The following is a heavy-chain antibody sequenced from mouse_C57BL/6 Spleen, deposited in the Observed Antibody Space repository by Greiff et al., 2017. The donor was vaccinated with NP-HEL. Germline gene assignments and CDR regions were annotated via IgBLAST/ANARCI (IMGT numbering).Heavy chain of an antibody. CDR3: ARNSNYEAWFAY. J-gene: IGHJ3*01. Sequence: VQLKQSGPELVKPGDSVKISCKASGYSFTGYFMNWVMQSHGKSLKWIGRINPYNGDTFYNQKFKGKATLTVDKSSSTAHMELRSLTSEDSAVYYCARNSNYEAWFAYWGQGILVTVSA. V-gene: IGHV1-20*01. D-gene: IGHD2-5*01. CDR1: GYSFTGYF. CDR2: INPYNGDT.